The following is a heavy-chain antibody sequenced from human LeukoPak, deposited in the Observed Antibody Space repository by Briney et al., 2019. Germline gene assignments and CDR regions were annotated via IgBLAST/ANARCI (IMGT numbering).Heavy chain of an antibody. CDR1: GATLNIGHA. V-gene: IGHV1-69*04. CDR2: IIPFLGEV. D-gene: IGHD5-12*01. Sequence: SVKVSCKAFGATLNIGHAFIWARQAPGQGLQWMGRIIPFLGEVNYAQNFQGRVSFTADKSTATMYMEMKSLRLDDTAIYYCSPCGHAYDWFGPWGQGTQVTVSS. CDR3: SPCGHAYDWFGP. J-gene: IGHJ5*02.